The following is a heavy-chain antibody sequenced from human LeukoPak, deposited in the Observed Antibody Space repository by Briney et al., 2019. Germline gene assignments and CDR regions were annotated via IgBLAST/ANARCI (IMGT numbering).Heavy chain of an antibody. D-gene: IGHD1-26*01. J-gene: IGHJ4*02. Sequence: GGSLRLSCAASGFTFSGYAMSWVRQAPGKGLVWVSRIKYDASSTSYADSVKGRFTISRDNAKNTLYLQMNSLRAEDTAVYYCARGATYAYYQDYWGQGTLVTVSS. CDR1: GFTFSGYA. CDR3: ARGATYAYYQDY. V-gene: IGHV3-74*01. CDR2: IKYDASST.